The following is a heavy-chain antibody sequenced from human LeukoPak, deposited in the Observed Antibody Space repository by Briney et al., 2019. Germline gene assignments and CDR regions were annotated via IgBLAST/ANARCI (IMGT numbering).Heavy chain of an antibody. CDR3: AKHIRSSGWYDRADY. CDR2: MSGSGDST. CDR1: GFTFRSYA. V-gene: IGHV3-23*01. D-gene: IGHD6-19*01. Sequence: PGGSLRLSCAASGFTFRSYAISWVRQAPGKGLDWVSAMSGSGDSTYYADSVKGRFTISRDNSKNTLYLQMNSLRAEDTAVYYCAKHIRSSGWYDRADYWGQGNLVTVSS. J-gene: IGHJ4*02.